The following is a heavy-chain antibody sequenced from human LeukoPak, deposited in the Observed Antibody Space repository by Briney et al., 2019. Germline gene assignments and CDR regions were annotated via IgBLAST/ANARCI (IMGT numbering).Heavy chain of an antibody. CDR2: ISSDGTNK. CDR1: RFTFRNYA. J-gene: IGHJ5*02. CDR3: ARDRSQEFDP. V-gene: IGHV3-30*04. Sequence: GGSLRLSCAASRFTFRNYAMHWVREAPGKGLEWVAVISSDGTNKDYADSVKGRFSISRDNSKNTLYLQMNRLRADDTAVYYCARDRSQEFDPWGQGTLVTVSS. D-gene: IGHD3-10*01.